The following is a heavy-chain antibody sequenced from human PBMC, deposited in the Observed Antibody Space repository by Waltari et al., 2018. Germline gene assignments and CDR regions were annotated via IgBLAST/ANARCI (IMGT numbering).Heavy chain of an antibody. CDR2: IYPGDSDT. Sequence: EVQLVQSGAEVKKPGESLKISCTGSGYRFTSYWIGWVRQMPGKGLEWMGIIYPGDSDTRYSPSFQGQVTISADKSISTAYLQWSSLKASDTAMYYCARVMTTSGNYYGMDVWGQGTTVTVSS. J-gene: IGHJ6*02. CDR3: ARVMTTSGNYYGMDV. CDR1: GYRFTSYW. V-gene: IGHV5-51*01. D-gene: IGHD4-17*01.